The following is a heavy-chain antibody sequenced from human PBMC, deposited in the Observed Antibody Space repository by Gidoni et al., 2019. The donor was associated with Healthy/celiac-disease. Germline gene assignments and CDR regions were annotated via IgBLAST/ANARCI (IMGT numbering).Heavy chain of an antibody. J-gene: IGHJ4*02. Sequence: QVQLVESGGGVVQPGRSLRLSCAASGFTFSSYAMHWVRQAPGKGLGWVAVISYDGSNKYYADSVKGRFTISRDNSKNTLYLQMNSLRAEDTAVYYCARGEIIAAAGTDSSGYFDYWGQGTLVTVSS. D-gene: IGHD6-13*01. CDR3: ARGEIIAAAGTDSSGYFDY. V-gene: IGHV3-30-3*01. CDR2: ISYDGSNK. CDR1: GFTFSSYA.